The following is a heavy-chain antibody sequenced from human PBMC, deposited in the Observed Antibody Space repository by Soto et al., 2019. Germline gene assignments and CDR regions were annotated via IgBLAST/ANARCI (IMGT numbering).Heavy chain of an antibody. CDR1: GFTFSSYG. CDR2: IWYDGSNK. Sequence: QTGGSLRLSCAASGFTFSSYGMHWVRQAPGKGLEWVAVIWYDGSNKYYADSVKGRFTISRDNSKNTLYLQMNSLRAEDTAVYYCARDGGSGYDSGHLRFDYWGQGTLVTVSS. CDR3: ARDGGSGYDSGHLRFDY. J-gene: IGHJ4*02. V-gene: IGHV3-33*01. D-gene: IGHD5-12*01.